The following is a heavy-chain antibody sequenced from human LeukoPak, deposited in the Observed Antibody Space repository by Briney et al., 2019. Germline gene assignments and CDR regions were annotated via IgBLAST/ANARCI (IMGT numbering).Heavy chain of an antibody. CDR2: ISSNGGST. V-gene: IGHV3-64*01. Sequence: GSLRLSCAASGFTFSSYAMHWVRQAPGKGLEYVSAISSNGGSTYYANSVKGRFTISRDNSKNTLYLQMGSLRAEDMAVYYCARDGPPGFHWGQGTLVTVSS. CDR3: ARDGPPGFH. J-gene: IGHJ4*02. CDR1: GFTFSSYA. D-gene: IGHD1-1*01.